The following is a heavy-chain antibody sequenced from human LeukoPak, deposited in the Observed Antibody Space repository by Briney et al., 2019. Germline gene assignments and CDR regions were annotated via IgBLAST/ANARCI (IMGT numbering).Heavy chain of an antibody. CDR1: GGFISSSSYY. Sequence: PSETLSLTCTVSGGFISSSSYYWGWIRQPPGKGLEWIGSIYYSGSTYYNPSLKSRVSISIDTSKNQFSLNLRSVSAADTAVYYCARPAAGTFYDWGQGTLVTVSS. J-gene: IGHJ4*02. V-gene: IGHV4-39*01. CDR3: ARPAAGTFYD. CDR2: IYYSGST. D-gene: IGHD6-13*01.